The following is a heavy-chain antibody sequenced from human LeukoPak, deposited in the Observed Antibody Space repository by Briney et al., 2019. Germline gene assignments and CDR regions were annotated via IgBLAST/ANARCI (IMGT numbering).Heavy chain of an antibody. D-gene: IGHD6-13*01. CDR2: ISYDGCNE. Sequence: PGGALRLSCAASGFTFSSYRMQWVRQARGKELGWESVISYDGCNEYYGDTVNGRFPISRDNSNNTLYLQMYSLRAEYTAVYYCAKDNESPTSGILDYWGQGTLVTVSS. CDR3: AKDNESPTSGILDY. CDR1: GFTFSSYR. J-gene: IGHJ4*02. V-gene: IGHV3-30*18.